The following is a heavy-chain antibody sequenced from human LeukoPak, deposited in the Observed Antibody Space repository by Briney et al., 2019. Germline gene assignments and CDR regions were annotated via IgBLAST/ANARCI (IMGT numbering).Heavy chain of an antibody. Sequence: ASVKVSCKASGYTFTSYAMHWVRQAPGQRLEWMGWINAGNGNTKYSQKFQGRVTITRDTSASTAYMELSSLRSEDTAVYYCARDTYGQRYYYGMDVWGQGTTVTVSS. CDR1: GYTFTSYA. CDR2: INAGNGNT. D-gene: IGHD3-16*01. CDR3: ARDTYGQRYYYGMDV. V-gene: IGHV1-3*01. J-gene: IGHJ6*02.